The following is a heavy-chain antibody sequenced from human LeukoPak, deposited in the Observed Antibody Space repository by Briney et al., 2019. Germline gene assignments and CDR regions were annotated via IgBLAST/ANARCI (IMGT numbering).Heavy chain of an antibody. D-gene: IGHD1-26*01. CDR3: AREGYSGGYHDWFDP. Sequence: GASVKVSCKASGYTFTGYYMHWVRQAPGQGLEWMGWINPNSGGTNYAQKFQGRVTMTRDTSISTAYMELSRLRSDDTAVYYCAREGYSGGYHDWFDPWGQGTLVTVSS. CDR1: GYTFTGYY. J-gene: IGHJ5*02. CDR2: INPNSGGT. V-gene: IGHV1-2*02.